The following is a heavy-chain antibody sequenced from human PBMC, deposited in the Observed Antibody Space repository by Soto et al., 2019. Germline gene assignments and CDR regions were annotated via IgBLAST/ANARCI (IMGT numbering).Heavy chain of an antibody. J-gene: IGHJ5*02. Sequence: SETLSLTCTVSGGSISSSSYYWGWIRQPPGKGLEWIGSIYYSGSTYYNPSLKSRVTISVDTSKNQFSLKLSSVTAADTAVYFCARSGALVQHIVVVTAIKGGRFDPWGQGTLVTVSS. D-gene: IGHD2-21*02. V-gene: IGHV4-39*01. CDR2: IYYSGST. CDR3: ARSGALVQHIVVVTAIKGGRFDP. CDR1: GGSISSSSYY.